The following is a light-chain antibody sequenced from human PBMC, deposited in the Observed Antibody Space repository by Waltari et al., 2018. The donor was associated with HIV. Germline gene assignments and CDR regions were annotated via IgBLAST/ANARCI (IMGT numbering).Light chain of an antibody. V-gene: IGLV3-21*04. CDR1: NIGSKS. CDR2: YDS. J-gene: IGLJ2*01. CDR3: QVWDSSSDHVV. Sequence: SYVLTQPPSVSVAPGKTARITCGGTNIGSKSVHWYQQKPGQAPLLVIYYDSARPSGSPERFSGANSGNTATLTISRVEAGDEADYYCQVWDSSSDHVVFGGGTNLTVL.